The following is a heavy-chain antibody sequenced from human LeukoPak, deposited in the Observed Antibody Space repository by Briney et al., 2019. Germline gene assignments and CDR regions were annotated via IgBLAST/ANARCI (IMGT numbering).Heavy chain of an antibody. J-gene: IGHJ4*02. D-gene: IGHD5-12*01. V-gene: IGHV4-59*01. CDR2: ISYSGST. CDR1: GGSIKSYY. Sequence: PSETLSLTCTVSGGSIKSYYWHWIRQPPGKGLEWIGHISYSGSTNYNPSLKSRVTISIDTSKNQFSLKLSSVTAADTAVYHCARSGGYSGYDVDYWGQGTLVTVSS. CDR3: ARSGGYSGYDVDY.